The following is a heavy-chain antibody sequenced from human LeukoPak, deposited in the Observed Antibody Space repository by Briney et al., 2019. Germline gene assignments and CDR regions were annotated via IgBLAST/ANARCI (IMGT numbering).Heavy chain of an antibody. V-gene: IGHV1-2*02. CDR3: TRDRGYGWYVSDH. Sequence: GAPVKVSCKASGYTFIGHFIHWVRQAPGQGLEWMGWINPNSGSTNYAQKFKGRVTMTRDTSISTTYMELNSLRSDDTALYYCTRDRGYGWYVSDHWGQGTLVTVSS. J-gene: IGHJ4*02. CDR2: INPNSGST. CDR1: GYTFIGHF. D-gene: IGHD6-19*01.